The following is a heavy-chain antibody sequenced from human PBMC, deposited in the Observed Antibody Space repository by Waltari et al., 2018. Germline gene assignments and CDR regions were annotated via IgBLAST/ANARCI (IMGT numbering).Heavy chain of an antibody. CDR3: ATRLVAAGTNFDY. CDR2: IYSSGRT. V-gene: IGHV4-39*02. Sequence: QLQLQESGPGLVKPSETLSLSCTVFGDSINSTSYYWGWVRQPPGKGLEWVGSIYSSGRTYYHPSLGSRLTISLDTSKNHYSLRLSSVSAADTAGYYCATRLVAAGTNFDYWGQGSLVTVSS. CDR1: GDSINSTSYY. D-gene: IGHD1-7*01. J-gene: IGHJ4*02.